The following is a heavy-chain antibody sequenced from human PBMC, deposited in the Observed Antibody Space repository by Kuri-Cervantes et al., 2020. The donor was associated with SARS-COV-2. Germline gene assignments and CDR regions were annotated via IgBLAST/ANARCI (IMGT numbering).Heavy chain of an antibody. J-gene: IGHJ6*02. CDR1: GYTFTSYY. V-gene: IGHV1-46*01. CDR3: ARNDYSNPRYYGMDV. D-gene: IGHD4-11*01. CDR2: INPSGGSK. Sequence: ASVTVSCKASGYTFTSYYMHWVRQAPGQGLEWMGIINPSGGSKSYAQKFQGRVTMTRDTSTSTVNMELSSLRSEDTAVYYCARNDYSNPRYYGMDVWGQGTTVTVSS.